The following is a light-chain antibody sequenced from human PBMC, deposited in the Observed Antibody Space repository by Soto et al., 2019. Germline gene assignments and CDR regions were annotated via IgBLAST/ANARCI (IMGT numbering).Light chain of an antibody. J-gene: IGLJ1*01. V-gene: IGLV1-44*01. Sequence: QSVLTQPPSASGTPGQRVTISCSGSSSNIGRNTVNWYQQLPGTAPKRLIYNNNQRPSGVPDRFSASKSATSASLAISGLQSEDEADYYCTAWDDSLDGYLFGTGTKVTVL. CDR2: NNN. CDR1: SSNIGRNT. CDR3: TAWDDSLDGYL.